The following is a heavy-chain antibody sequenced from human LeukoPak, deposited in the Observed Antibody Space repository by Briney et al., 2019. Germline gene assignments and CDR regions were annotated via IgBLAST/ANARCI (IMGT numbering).Heavy chain of an antibody. CDR1: GFTFSSYG. J-gene: IGHJ4*02. CDR2: ISYDGSNK. D-gene: IGHD2-15*01. Sequence: PGGSLRLSCAASGFTFSSYGMHWVRQAPGKGLEWVAVISYDGSNKYYADSVKGRFTISRDNSKNTLYLQMNSLRAEDTAVYYCADLVAVAAPLDYWGQGTLVTVSS. V-gene: IGHV3-30*03. CDR3: ADLVAVAAPLDY.